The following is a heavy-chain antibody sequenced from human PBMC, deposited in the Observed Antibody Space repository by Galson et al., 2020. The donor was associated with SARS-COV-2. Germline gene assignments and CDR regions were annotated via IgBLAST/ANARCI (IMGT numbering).Heavy chain of an antibody. CDR2: IYYSGST. Sequence: SETLSLTCTVSGGSISSYYWSWIRQPPGKGLEWIGYIYYSGSTNYNPSLKSRVTISVDTSKNQFSLKLSSVTAADTAVYYCARLNAPGVDYWGQGTLVTVSS. D-gene: IGHD2-8*01. CDR1: GGSISSYY. CDR3: ARLNAPGVDY. J-gene: IGHJ4*02. V-gene: IGHV4-59*08.